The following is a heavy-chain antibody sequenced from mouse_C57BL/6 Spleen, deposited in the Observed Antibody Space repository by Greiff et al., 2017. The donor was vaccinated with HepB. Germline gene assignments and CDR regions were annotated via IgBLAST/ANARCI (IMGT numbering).Heavy chain of an antibody. CDR3: ARGDYGNYVGLAY. CDR2: IDPSDSYT. D-gene: IGHD2-1*01. J-gene: IGHJ3*01. V-gene: IGHV1-59*01. Sequence: QVQLQQPGAELVRPGPSVKLSCKASGYTFTSYWMHWVKQRPGQGLEWIGVIDPSDSYTNYNQKFKGKATLTVDTSSSTADMQLSSLTSEDSAVYYCARGDYGNYVGLAYWRQGTLVTVSA. CDR1: GYTFTSYW.